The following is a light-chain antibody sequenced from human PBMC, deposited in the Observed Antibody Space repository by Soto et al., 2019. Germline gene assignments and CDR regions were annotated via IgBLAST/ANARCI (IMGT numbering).Light chain of an antibody. CDR2: GAS. J-gene: IGKJ1*01. Sequence: EIGMTQCPATLSVSPGDRVTLSCRASEDVYSNLSWYQQKPGQAPRRLIYGASTRATGIPARISGSGSGADFTLTINILQSEDFEVYYCQQYKNWPPWTFGQGTKVEIK. V-gene: IGKV3-15*01. CDR3: QQYKNWPPWT. CDR1: EDVYSN.